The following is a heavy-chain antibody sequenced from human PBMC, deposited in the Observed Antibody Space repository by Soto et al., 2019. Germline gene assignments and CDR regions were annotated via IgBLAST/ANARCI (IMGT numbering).Heavy chain of an antibody. CDR3: ARGGTAEADF. Sequence: QAQLVQSGAEVKEPGASVKVSCKASGYTFTGYGITWVRQAPGQGLEWMGWASPLSATPNYAPKFQGRVTMTTDTSTNMAYMELRSLRSDDTAVYYCARGGTAEADFWGQGTLVTVSS. CDR1: GYTFTGYG. CDR2: ASPLSATP. D-gene: IGHD2-21*02. J-gene: IGHJ4*02. V-gene: IGHV1-18*01.